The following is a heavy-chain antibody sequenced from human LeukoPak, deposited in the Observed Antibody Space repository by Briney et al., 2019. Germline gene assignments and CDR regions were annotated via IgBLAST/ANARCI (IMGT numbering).Heavy chain of an antibody. CDR2: IKQDGSEK. D-gene: IGHD3-22*01. CDR3: ARKGGYSSGYYY. CDR1: GFTFSDYW. J-gene: IGHJ4*02. V-gene: IGHV3-7*01. Sequence: GGSLRLSCAASGFTFSDYWMTWVRQAPGKGLEWVANIKQDGSEKDYVDSVKGRFTISRDNTNNSLYLQMDSLRVGDTAVYYCARKGGYSSGYYYWGQGTLVTVSS.